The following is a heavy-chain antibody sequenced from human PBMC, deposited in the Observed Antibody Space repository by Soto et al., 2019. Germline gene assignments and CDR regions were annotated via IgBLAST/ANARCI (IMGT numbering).Heavy chain of an antibody. Sequence: GGSLRLSCAASGFTFNNYAMNWVRQAPGKGLEWVSAISGSGGSTYYADSVKGRFTISRDNSKNTLYLQMNSLRAEDTAVYYCAKPYDSSGYYGYFDYWGQGTLVIVSS. V-gene: IGHV3-23*01. J-gene: IGHJ4*02. CDR1: GFTFNNYA. D-gene: IGHD3-22*01. CDR2: ISGSGGST. CDR3: AKPYDSSGYYGYFDY.